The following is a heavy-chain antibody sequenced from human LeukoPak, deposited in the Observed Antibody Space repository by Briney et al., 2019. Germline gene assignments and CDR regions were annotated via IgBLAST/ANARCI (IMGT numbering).Heavy chain of an antibody. CDR1: GLTFSTYS. J-gene: IGHJ5*02. CDR3: VKRYHDGGFDP. CDR2: ISGSSNNT. Sequence: PGGSLRLSCEASGLTFSTYSMSWVRQGPGKGLEWVSSISGSSNNTYYADSVKGRFTISRDNSKNTVYLQMDRLRAEDTALYYCVKRYHDGGFDPWGQGTQVTVSS. D-gene: IGHD3-16*02. V-gene: IGHV3-23*01.